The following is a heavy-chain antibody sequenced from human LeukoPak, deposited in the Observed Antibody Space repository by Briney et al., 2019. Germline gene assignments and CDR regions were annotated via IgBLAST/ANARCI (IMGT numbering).Heavy chain of an antibody. D-gene: IGHD6-6*01. Sequence: SQTLSLTCAISGDSVSSNSATWNWIGQSPSRGLEWLGRTYYRSQWNNDYAASVKSLIDINQETSKNQFSLQLNSVTPEDTAVYYCARGRGSSADFDYWGQGTLVTVSS. V-gene: IGHV6-1*01. CDR3: ARGRGSSADFDY. CDR1: GDSVSSNSAT. J-gene: IGHJ4*02. CDR2: TYYRSQWNN.